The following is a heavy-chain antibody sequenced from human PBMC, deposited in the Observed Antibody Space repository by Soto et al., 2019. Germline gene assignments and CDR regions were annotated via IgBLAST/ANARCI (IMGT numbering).Heavy chain of an antibody. J-gene: IGHJ4*02. CDR2: INHSGST. V-gene: IGHV4-34*01. D-gene: IGHD1-7*01. Sequence: SETLSLTCAVYGGSFSGYYWSWIRQPPGKGLEWIGEINHSGSTNYNPSLKSRVTISVDTSKNQFSLKLSSVTAADTAVYYCARYPRYNWSYAHDYWGQGTLVTVSS. CDR3: ARYPRYNWSYAHDY. CDR1: GGSFSGYY.